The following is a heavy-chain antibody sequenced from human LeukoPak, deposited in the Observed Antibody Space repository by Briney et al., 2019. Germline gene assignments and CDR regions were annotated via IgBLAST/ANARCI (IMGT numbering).Heavy chain of an antibody. D-gene: IGHD6-13*01. Sequence: ASVKVSFKASGYTFTGYYMHWVRQAPGQGLAWMGWINPNSGGTNYAQKFQGRVTMTRDTSISTAYMELSRLRSDDTAVYYCARGIAAAGKIDYWGQGTLVTVSS. CDR3: ARGIAAAGKIDY. CDR1: GYTFTGYY. V-gene: IGHV1-2*02. J-gene: IGHJ4*02. CDR2: INPNSGGT.